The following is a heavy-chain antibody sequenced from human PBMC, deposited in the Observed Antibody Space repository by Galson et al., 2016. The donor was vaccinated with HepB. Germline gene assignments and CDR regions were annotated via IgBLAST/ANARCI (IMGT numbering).Heavy chain of an antibody. V-gene: IGHV1-46*01. J-gene: IGHJ4*02. Sequence: SVKVSCKASGYTFTNYYLHWVRQAPGQGLEWMGIINPGGGSTTYAQKFQGRVTMTSDTSTSTVYLGLSSLRSEDTAVYYCARDRGGFLYYFHHWGQGTLVTISS. CDR1: GYTFTNYY. CDR3: ARDRGGFLYYFHH. D-gene: IGHD3-16*01. CDR2: INPGGGST.